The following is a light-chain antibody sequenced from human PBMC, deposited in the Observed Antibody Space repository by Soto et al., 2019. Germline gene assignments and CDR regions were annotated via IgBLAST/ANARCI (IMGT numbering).Light chain of an antibody. CDR1: SSASSSY. CDR2: GAS. Sequence: EIVLTQSPDTLSLSPGERATLSCRASSSASSSYLAWYQQKPGQAPRLLIYGASSRATGIPDRFSGSGSGTDFTLTISTLEPEDFAVYYCQPYGSSPRTFGQGTKVEIK. CDR3: QPYGSSPRT. V-gene: IGKV3-20*01. J-gene: IGKJ1*01.